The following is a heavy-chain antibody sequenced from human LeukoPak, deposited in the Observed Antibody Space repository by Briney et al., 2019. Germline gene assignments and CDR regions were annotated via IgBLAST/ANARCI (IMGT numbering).Heavy chain of an antibody. CDR1: GGSISSYH. D-gene: IGHD3-3*01. J-gene: IGHJ6*02. CDR2: IYYTGST. V-gene: IGHV4-59*01. Sequence: KPSETLSLTCTVSGGSISSYHWSWTRQPPGKGLEWIGHIYYTGSTNYNPSLKSRVTISLDTSKNQFSLKLSSVTAADTAVYYCTRSLGVVIHGGMDVWGQGTTVTVSS. CDR3: TRSLGVVIHGGMDV.